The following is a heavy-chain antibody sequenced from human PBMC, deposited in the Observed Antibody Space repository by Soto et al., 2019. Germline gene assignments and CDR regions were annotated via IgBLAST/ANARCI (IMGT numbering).Heavy chain of an antibody. J-gene: IGHJ5*02. V-gene: IGHV4-30-4*01. Sequence: SETLSLTCTVSGGSISSGDYYWSWIRQPPGKGLEWIGYIYYSGSTYYNPSLKSRVTISVDTSKNQFSLKLSSVTAADTAVYYCARDRSNNWFDPWGQGILVTVSS. CDR3: ARDRSNNWFDP. CDR2: IYYSGST. D-gene: IGHD3-10*01. CDR1: GGSISSGDYY.